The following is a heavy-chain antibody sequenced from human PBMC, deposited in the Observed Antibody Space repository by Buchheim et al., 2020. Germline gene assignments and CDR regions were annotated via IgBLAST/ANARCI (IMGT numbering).Heavy chain of an antibody. CDR2: IDHTGTT. D-gene: IGHD2-21*01. J-gene: IGHJ2*01. CDR3: ARVIPSSIGWYFDL. CDR1: GGSISSGNAY. V-gene: IGHV4-31*03. Sequence: QVQLQESGPGLVRPSQTLSLSCTVSGGSISSGNAYWNWIRQDPGKGLEWIGYIDHTGTTSYNPSLESRSTLSLDTSTNQFSLEVTSVTAADTALYYCARVIPSSIGWYFDLWGRGTL.